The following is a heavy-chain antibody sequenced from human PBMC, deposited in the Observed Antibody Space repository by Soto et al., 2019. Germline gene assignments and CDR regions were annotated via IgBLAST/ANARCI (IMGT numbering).Heavy chain of an antibody. Sequence: QVQLVESGGGLVKPGGSLRLSCAASGFTFSDYYMSWIRQAPGKGLEWVSYISSSGSTIYYEDSVKGRFTNSRDNAKKPPYLELNSLRGEDTAVYYCARRATDYYDSSGYWNWYFDLWGRGTLVTVSS. J-gene: IGHJ2*01. CDR1: GFTFSDYY. V-gene: IGHV3-11*01. D-gene: IGHD3-22*01. CDR2: ISSSGSTI. CDR3: ARRATDYYDSSGYWNWYFDL.